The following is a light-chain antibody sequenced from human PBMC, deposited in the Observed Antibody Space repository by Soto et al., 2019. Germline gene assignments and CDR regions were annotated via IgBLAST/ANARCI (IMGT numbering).Light chain of an antibody. Sequence: EIAMTQSPATLSVSPGERATLSCRASQSISTELAWYQQIPGQPPRRLIYSASTRATGVPARFTGSGSGSEFTLTISGLQSEDFAIYYCQQGHNWPLTFGQGTRLEI. CDR2: SAS. J-gene: IGKJ2*01. V-gene: IGKV3-15*01. CDR3: QQGHNWPLT. CDR1: QSISTE.